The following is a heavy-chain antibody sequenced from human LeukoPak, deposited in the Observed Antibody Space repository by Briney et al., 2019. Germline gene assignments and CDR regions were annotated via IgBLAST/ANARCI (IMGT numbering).Heavy chain of an antibody. Sequence: GGSLRLSCAASGFSVISNYMNWVRQAPGKGLEWVSLIYGDVDTYYADSVKGRFTISGDNSKNTLYLQMNSLRAEDTAVYYCAKASEYYGSGSYPIGGFYWGQGTLVTVSS. CDR2: IYGDVDT. J-gene: IGHJ4*02. CDR3: AKASEYYGSGSYPIGGFY. D-gene: IGHD3-10*01. V-gene: IGHV3-53*01. CDR1: GFSVISNY.